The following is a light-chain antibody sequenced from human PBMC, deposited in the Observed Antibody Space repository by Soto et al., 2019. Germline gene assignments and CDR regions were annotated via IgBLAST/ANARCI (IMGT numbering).Light chain of an antibody. V-gene: IGLV2-8*01. J-gene: IGLJ1*01. Sequence: QSVLTQPPSASGSPGQSVTIACTGTSKDVGYYNYVSWYQQPPGKAPKLLIYDVSKRPSGVPDRFSGSKSGNTASLTVSGLQAEDEGDYYCSSYAGSDYPYVFGTGTKVPS. CDR3: SSYAGSDYPYV. CDR2: DVS. CDR1: SKDVGYYNY.